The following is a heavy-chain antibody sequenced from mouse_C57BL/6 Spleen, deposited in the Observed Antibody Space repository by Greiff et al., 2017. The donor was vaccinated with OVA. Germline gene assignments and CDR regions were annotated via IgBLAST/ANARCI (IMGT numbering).Heavy chain of an antibody. Sequence: VKVVESGAELVRPGASVTLSCKASGYTFTDYEMHWVKQTPVHGLEWIGAIDPETGGTAYNQKFKGKAILTADKSSSTAYMELRSLTSEDSAVYYCTRPPSGYSNYFDYWGQGTTLTVSS. CDR2: IDPETGGT. CDR3: TRPPSGYSNYFDY. CDR1: GYTFTDYE. J-gene: IGHJ2*01. V-gene: IGHV1-15*01. D-gene: IGHD2-5*01.